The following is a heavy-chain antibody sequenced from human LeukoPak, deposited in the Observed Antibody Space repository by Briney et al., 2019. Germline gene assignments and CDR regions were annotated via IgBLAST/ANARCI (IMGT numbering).Heavy chain of an antibody. Sequence: GGSLRLSCAASGFRLNTYWMSWVRQAPGKGLEWVANIKQDGNEKYYADSVKGRFTISRDNSKNTLYLQMNSLRAEDTAIYYCANGPHYQILTGFYKVRSHLDYWGQGTLVTVSS. CDR3: ANGPHYQILTGFYKVRSHLDY. J-gene: IGHJ4*02. CDR1: GFRLNTYW. D-gene: IGHD3-9*01. V-gene: IGHV3-7*01. CDR2: IKQDGNEK.